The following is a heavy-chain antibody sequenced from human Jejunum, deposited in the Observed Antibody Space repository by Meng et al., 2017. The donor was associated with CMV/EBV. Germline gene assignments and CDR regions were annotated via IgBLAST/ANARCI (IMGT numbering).Heavy chain of an antibody. CDR1: VFTFSIYE. CDR3: AKVGAAGGLQPFDR. V-gene: IGHV3-48*03. CDR2: ISSSGNTI. Sequence: VFTFSIYEMNWVRQAPGKGLEWVSYISSSGNTIYYADSVKGRFSISRDNSTNTVYLQMNILRVEDTAVYYCAKVGAAGGLQPFDRWGQGALVTVSS. J-gene: IGHJ4*02. D-gene: IGHD3-10*01.